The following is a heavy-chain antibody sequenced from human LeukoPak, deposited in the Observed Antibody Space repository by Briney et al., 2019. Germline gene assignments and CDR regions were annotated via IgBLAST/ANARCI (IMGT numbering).Heavy chain of an antibody. CDR1: GGTFSSYA. J-gene: IGHJ4*02. Sequence: SVKVSCKASGGTFSSYAISWVRQAPGQGLEWMGGIIPIFGSANYAQKSQGRVTITADESTSTAYMELSSLRSEDTAVYYCASVRDGYNYFDYWGQGTLVTVSS. CDR2: IIPIFGSA. CDR3: ASVRDGYNYFDY. D-gene: IGHD5-24*01. V-gene: IGHV1-69*13.